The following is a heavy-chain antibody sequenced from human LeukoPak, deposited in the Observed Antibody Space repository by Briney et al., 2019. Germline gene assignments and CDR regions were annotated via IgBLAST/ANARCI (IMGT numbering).Heavy chain of an antibody. CDR3: ARRYYGSGSYIRH. D-gene: IGHD3-10*01. J-gene: IGHJ1*01. V-gene: IGHV4-34*01. CDR1: GGSFSGYY. CDR2: INHSGST. Sequence: PSETLSLTCAVYGGSFSGYYWSWIRQPPGKGLEWIGEINHSGSTNYNPSLKSRVTISVDTSKNQFSLKLSSVTAADTAVYYCARRYYGSGSYIRHWGQGTLVTVSS.